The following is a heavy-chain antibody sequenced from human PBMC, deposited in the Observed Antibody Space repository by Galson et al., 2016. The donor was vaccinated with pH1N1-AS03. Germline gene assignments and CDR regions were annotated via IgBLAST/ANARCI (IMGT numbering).Heavy chain of an antibody. D-gene: IGHD1-1*01. V-gene: IGHV4-59*01. Sequence: ETLSLTCTVSGGSISNYYWSWIRQPPGKGLEWIGHIFYSGTPIYSPSLKSRLTILVDTSKNHFSLKLSSVTAADTAVYYCARDTGGWYFDLWGRGTLVTVSS. CDR3: ARDTGGWYFDL. CDR1: GGSISNYY. J-gene: IGHJ2*01. CDR2: IFYSGTP.